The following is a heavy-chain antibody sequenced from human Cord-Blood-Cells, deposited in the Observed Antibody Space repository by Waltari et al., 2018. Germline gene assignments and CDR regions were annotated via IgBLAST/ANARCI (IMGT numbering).Heavy chain of an antibody. CDR3: ARDYYGSGSYY. V-gene: IGHV3-30*04. D-gene: IGHD3-10*01. Sequence: QVQLVESGGGVVQAGRSRGLYWAAPGLTCSCSGMAWVRQAPGTGLKWVADISYDGNNKYYADSVKVRFTISRDNSRNTLYLQMNSLRAEDTAVYYCARDYYGSGSYYWGQGTLVTVSS. CDR1: GLTCSCSG. CDR2: ISYDGNNK. J-gene: IGHJ4*02.